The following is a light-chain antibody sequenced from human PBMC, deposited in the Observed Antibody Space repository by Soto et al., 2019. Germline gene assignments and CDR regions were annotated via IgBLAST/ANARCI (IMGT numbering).Light chain of an antibody. V-gene: IGKV3-11*01. CDR2: DAS. CDR3: QKYSSVPV. J-gene: IGKJ3*01. Sequence: EIVLTQSPATLSLSPGERATLSCRASQSVSSYLAWYQQKPGQAPRLLIYDASNRATGIPARFSGSGSGTDFTLTISSLEPEDFAVYYCQKYSSVPVFGPGTKVEIK. CDR1: QSVSSY.